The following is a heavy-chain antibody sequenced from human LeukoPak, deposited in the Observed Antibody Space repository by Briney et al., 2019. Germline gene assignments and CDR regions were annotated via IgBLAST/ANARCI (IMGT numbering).Heavy chain of an antibody. Sequence: GGSLRLSCAASGFTFSSYAMSWVRQAPGKGLEWVSAISGSGGSTYYADSVKGRFTISRGNSKNTLYLQMNSLRAEDTAVYYCAKVYDSSGGYYFDYWGQGTLVTVSS. CDR1: GFTFSSYA. CDR3: AKVYDSSGGYYFDY. V-gene: IGHV3-23*01. D-gene: IGHD3-22*01. J-gene: IGHJ4*02. CDR2: ISGSGGST.